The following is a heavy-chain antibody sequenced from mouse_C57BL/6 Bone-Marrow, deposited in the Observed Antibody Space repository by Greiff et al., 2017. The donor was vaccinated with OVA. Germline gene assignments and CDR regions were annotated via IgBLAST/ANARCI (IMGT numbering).Heavy chain of an antibody. Sequence: VQLQPSGPELVKPGASVKISCKASGYTFTDYYMNWLKPSHGKSLEWIGDINPNNVGTSYNQKFKGKATLTVDKSSSTAYMELRSLTSEDAAVYDCARGGYYGSSPYYFDYWGQGTTLTVSS. CDR3: ARGGYYGSSPYYFDY. CDR2: INPNNVGT. D-gene: IGHD1-1*01. J-gene: IGHJ2*01. V-gene: IGHV1-26*01. CDR1: GYTFTDYY.